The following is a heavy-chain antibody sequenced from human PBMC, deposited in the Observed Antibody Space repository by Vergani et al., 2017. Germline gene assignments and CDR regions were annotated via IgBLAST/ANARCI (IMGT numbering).Heavy chain of an antibody. V-gene: IGHV4-38-2*01. CDR3: AQHEGSYYDSSGYAFVY. J-gene: IGHJ4*02. CDR2: IYHSGNT. D-gene: IGHD3-22*01. Sequence: QVQLQESGPGLVKPSETLSLTCAVSGHSISSGYYWGWIRQPPGKGLEWIGSIYHSGNTYYNPSLNSRVTISVDTYKNQFSLKLSSVTAADTALYYCAQHEGSYYDSSGYAFVYWGQGALVTVSS. CDR1: GHSISSGYY.